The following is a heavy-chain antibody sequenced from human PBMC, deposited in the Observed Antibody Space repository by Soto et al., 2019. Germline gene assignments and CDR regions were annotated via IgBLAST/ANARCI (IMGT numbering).Heavy chain of an antibody. J-gene: IGHJ4*02. D-gene: IGHD1-26*01. Sequence: QVQLVQSGAEVKKPGSSVKVSCKASGGTFSSYAISWVRQAPGQGLEWMGGIIPIVGTANYAQKFQGRVTITADKSTSKAYMEMSSMRSEDTAVYYCARINRYSGRSFDYWGQGTLVTVSS. CDR1: GGTFSSYA. V-gene: IGHV1-69*06. CDR2: IIPIVGTA. CDR3: ARINRYSGRSFDY.